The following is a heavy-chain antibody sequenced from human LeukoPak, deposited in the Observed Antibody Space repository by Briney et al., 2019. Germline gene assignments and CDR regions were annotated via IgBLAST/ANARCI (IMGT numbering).Heavy chain of an antibody. D-gene: IGHD3-10*01. Sequence: GSLRLSCAASGFNFGSYSMTWVRQAPGKGLEWVSVISADSATTFYADSVKGRFTISRDNAKNTVFLQMSSLRADDTALYYCARKSASGNYPLDYWGQGTLVTVSS. J-gene: IGHJ4*02. CDR1: GFNFGSYS. CDR2: ISADSATT. V-gene: IGHV3-23*01. CDR3: ARKSASGNYPLDY.